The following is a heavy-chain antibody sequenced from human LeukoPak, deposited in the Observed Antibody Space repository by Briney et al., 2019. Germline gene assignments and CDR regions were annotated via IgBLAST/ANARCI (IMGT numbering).Heavy chain of an antibody. D-gene: IGHD1-14*01. V-gene: IGHV4-4*07. Sequence: SETLSLTCTVSGGSISSYYWSWIRQPAGKGLEWIGRIYTSGSTNYNPSLKSRVTMSVDTSKNQFSLKLSSVTAPDTAVYYCAGTEPPTGNYNWFDPWGQGTLVTVSS. CDR3: AGTEPPTGNYNWFDP. CDR2: IYTSGST. CDR1: GGSISSYY. J-gene: IGHJ5*02.